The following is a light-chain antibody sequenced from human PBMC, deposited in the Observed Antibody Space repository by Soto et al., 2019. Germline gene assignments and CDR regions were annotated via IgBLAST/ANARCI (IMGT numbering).Light chain of an antibody. CDR3: QHYNSYLET. J-gene: IGKJ1*01. CDR1: QYIGTS. Sequence: DIQITQSPSTLSASVGDRVTITCRASQYIGTSLAWYQQKPGKAPKLLIYKASNLESEVPSRFSGSGSGTEFTFTISGLQPDDFATYYCQHYNSYLETFGQGTKVEVK. V-gene: IGKV1-5*03. CDR2: KAS.